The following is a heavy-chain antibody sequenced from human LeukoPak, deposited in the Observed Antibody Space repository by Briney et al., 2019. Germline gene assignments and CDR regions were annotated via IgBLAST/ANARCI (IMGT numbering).Heavy chain of an antibody. CDR3: ASAPPRYCSSTSCYSFDY. Sequence: ASVKVSCKASGYIFTGYYMHWVRQAPGQGLEWMGWIDPNSGDPNYAQNFQGRVTMTRDTSISTAYMELSRLRSDDTAVYYCASAPPRYCSSTSCYSFDYWGQGTLVTVSS. D-gene: IGHD2-2*01. V-gene: IGHV1-2*02. CDR1: GYIFTGYY. J-gene: IGHJ4*02. CDR2: IDPNSGDP.